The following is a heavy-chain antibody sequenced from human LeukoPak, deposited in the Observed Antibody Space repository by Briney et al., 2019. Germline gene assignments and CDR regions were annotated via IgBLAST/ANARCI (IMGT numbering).Heavy chain of an antibody. CDR2: IKQDGSEK. CDR3: ARDSPDTKTGYYKFNWFDP. CDR1: GFTFSSCW. D-gene: IGHD3-9*01. J-gene: IGHJ5*02. Sequence: GGSLRLSCAASGFTFSSCWMSWVRQAPGKGLEWVANIKQDGSEKYYVDSVKGRFTISRDNAKNSLYLQMNSLRAEDTAVYYCARDSPDTKTGYYKFNWFDPWGQGALVTVSS. V-gene: IGHV3-7*01.